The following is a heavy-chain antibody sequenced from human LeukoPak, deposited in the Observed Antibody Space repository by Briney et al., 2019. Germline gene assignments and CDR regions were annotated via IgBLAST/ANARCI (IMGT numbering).Heavy chain of an antibody. J-gene: IGHJ4*02. CDR1: GGSISSSSYY. Sequence: SGTLSLTCTVSGGSISSSSYYWGWIRQPPGKGLEWIGSIYYSGSTYYNPSLKSRVTISVDTSKNQFSLKLSSVTAADTAVYYCARHGAYPNYWGQGTLVTVSS. CDR3: ARHGAYPNY. D-gene: IGHD2-2*02. CDR2: IYYSGST. V-gene: IGHV4-39*01.